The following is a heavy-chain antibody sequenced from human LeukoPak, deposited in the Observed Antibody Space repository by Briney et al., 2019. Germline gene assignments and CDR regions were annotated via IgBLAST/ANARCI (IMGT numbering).Heavy chain of an antibody. V-gene: IGHV3-21*01. CDR2: ISSSRYI. Sequence: GGSLRLSCEASGFTFSSYSMNWVRQAPGKGLEWVSSISSSRYIYYADSVKGRFTISRDNAKNSLYLQMNSLRAEDTAVYYCARGTQYCSSSSCSHYFDYWGQGTLVTVSS. J-gene: IGHJ4*02. CDR1: GFTFSSYS. D-gene: IGHD2-2*01. CDR3: ARGTQYCSSSSCSHYFDY.